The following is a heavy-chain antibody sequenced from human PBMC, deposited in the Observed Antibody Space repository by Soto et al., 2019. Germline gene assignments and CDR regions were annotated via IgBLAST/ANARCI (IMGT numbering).Heavy chain of an antibody. CDR1: GFTFSSYA. Sequence: EVQLLESGGGLVQPGGSLRLSCAASGFTFSSYAMSWVRQAPGKGLEWVSAISGSGGSTYYADSVKGRFTISRDNSKNTLYLQMNSLRAEDTAVYYCAKAQPGITMVRFYYYGMDVWGQGTTVTVSS. CDR2: ISGSGGST. CDR3: AKAQPGITMVRFYYYGMDV. D-gene: IGHD3-10*01. J-gene: IGHJ6*02. V-gene: IGHV3-23*01.